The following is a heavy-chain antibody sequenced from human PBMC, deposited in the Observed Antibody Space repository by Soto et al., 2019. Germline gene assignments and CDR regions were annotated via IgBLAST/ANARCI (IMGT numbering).Heavy chain of an antibody. CDR3: ARELPLTVTTSVYGMDV. J-gene: IGHJ6*02. D-gene: IGHD4-17*01. CDR1: GFTFSSYG. CDR2: IWYDGSNK. V-gene: IGHV3-33*01. Sequence: GGSLRLSCAASGFTFSSYGMHWVRQAPGKGLEWVAVIWYDGSNKYYADSVKGRFTISRDNSKNTLYLQMNSLRAEDTAVYYCARELPLTVTTSVYGMDVWGQGTTVTVSS.